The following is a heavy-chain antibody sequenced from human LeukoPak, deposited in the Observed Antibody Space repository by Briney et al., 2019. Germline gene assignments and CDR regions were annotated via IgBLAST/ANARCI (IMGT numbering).Heavy chain of an antibody. J-gene: IGHJ4*02. D-gene: IGHD3-22*01. V-gene: IGHV1-2*02. CDR1: GYTFTSYG. CDR2: INPNSGGT. Sequence: ASVKVSCKASGYTFTSYGISWVRQAPGQGLEWMGWINPNSGGTNYAQKFQGRVTMTRDTSISTAYMELSRLRSDDTAVYYCARETQINYYDSSGYVTRAYYFDYWGQGTLVTVSS. CDR3: ARETQINYYDSSGYVTRAYYFDY.